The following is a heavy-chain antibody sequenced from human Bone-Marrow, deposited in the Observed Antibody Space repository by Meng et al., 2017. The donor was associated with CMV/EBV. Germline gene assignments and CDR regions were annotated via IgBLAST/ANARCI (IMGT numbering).Heavy chain of an antibody. CDR2: IIPIFGTA. CDR3: AGRYCSGGSCRYTPFDY. Sequence: KISCAASGFTFSSYAISWVRQAPGQGLEWMGGIIPIFGTANYAQKFQGRVTITTDESTSTAYMELSSLRSEDTAVYYCAGRYCSGGSCRYTPFDYWGQGTLVTVSS. D-gene: IGHD2-15*01. CDR1: GFTFSSYA. V-gene: IGHV1-69*05. J-gene: IGHJ4*02.